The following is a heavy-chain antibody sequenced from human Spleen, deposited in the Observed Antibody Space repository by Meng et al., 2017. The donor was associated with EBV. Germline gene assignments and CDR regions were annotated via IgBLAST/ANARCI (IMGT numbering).Heavy chain of an antibody. V-gene: IGHV4-39*01. CDR3: ARQSTTLGSGYGDFPFDH. Sequence: QGSGPGLGKPPESLSLARTVSGDSISSVHYYWGWIRQPPGKGLQWIGSFSFGGRTFYNASLNSRVSISVDTSKNHFSLDLISVTAADTAVYYCARQSTTLGSGYGDFPFDHWGQGTLVTVSS. J-gene: IGHJ4*02. CDR2: FSFGGRT. CDR1: GDSISSVHYY. D-gene: IGHD4-17*01.